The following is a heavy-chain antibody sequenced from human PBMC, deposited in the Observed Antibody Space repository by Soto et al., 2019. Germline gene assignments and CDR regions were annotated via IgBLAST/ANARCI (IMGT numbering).Heavy chain of an antibody. J-gene: IGHJ4*02. CDR1: GGSISSSSYY. Sequence: PSETLSLTCTVSGGSISSSSYYWGWIRQPPGKGLEWIGSIYYSGSTYYNPSLKSRVTISVDTSKNQFSLKLSSVTAADTAVYYCARIYTRYFDYWGQGTLVTVS. V-gene: IGHV4-39*01. CDR3: ARIYTRYFDY. CDR2: IYYSGST. D-gene: IGHD4-4*01.